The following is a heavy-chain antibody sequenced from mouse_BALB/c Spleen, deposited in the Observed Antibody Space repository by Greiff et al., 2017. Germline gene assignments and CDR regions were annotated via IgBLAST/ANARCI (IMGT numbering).Heavy chain of an antibody. Sequence: VQLQQSGAELVRPGTSVKISCKASGYTFTNYWLGWVKQRPGHGLEWIGDIYPGGGYTNYNEKFKGKATLTADTSSSTAYMQLSSLTSEDSAVYFCARGDYYGSSYYWYFDVWGAGTTVTVSS. CDR1: GYTFTNYW. J-gene: IGHJ1*01. V-gene: IGHV1-63*02. D-gene: IGHD1-1*01. CDR3: ARGDYYGSSYYWYFDV. CDR2: IYPGGGYT.